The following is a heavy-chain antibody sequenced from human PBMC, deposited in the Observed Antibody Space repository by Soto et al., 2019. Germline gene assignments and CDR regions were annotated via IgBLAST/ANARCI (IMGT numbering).Heavy chain of an antibody. Sequence: QVQVEQSGAEVKKPGASVKVSCKTSGYTFSDYYMHWVRQAPGQGLEWMGWINPNSGNTDYAQKVGGKVTMNKDTSITKAYMDLTSLRSDDTAIYYCARDLRGYSNWFHPWGQGTLVTVSS. V-gene: IGHV1-2*02. CDR2: INPNSGNT. CDR1: GYTFSDYY. D-gene: IGHD3-22*01. J-gene: IGHJ5*02. CDR3: ARDLRGYSNWFHP.